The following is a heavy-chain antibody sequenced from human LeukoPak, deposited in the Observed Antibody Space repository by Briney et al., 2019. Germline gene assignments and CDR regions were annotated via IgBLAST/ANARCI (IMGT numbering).Heavy chain of an antibody. CDR3: ARDCSGGSCYLDFDY. D-gene: IGHD2-15*01. Sequence: GASVKVSCKASGYTFTSYGISWVRQAPGQGLEWTGWISAYNGNTNYAQKLQGRVTMTTDTSTSTAYMELRSLRSDDTAVYYCARDCSGGSCYLDFDYWGQGTLVTVSS. CDR1: GYTFTSYG. J-gene: IGHJ4*02. V-gene: IGHV1-18*01. CDR2: ISAYNGNT.